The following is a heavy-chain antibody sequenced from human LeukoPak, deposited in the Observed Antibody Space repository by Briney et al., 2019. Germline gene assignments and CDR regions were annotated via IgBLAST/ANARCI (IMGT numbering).Heavy chain of an antibody. Sequence: SETLSLTCAVYGGSFSGYYWSWIRQPPGKGLEWIGEINHSGSTNYNPSLKSRVTISVDTSKNQFSLKLSSVTAADTAVYYCARVHYYYGSGSYFDYWGQGTLVTVSS. V-gene: IGHV4-34*01. CDR3: ARVHYYYGSGSYFDY. J-gene: IGHJ4*02. CDR1: GGSFSGYY. CDR2: INHSGST. D-gene: IGHD3-10*01.